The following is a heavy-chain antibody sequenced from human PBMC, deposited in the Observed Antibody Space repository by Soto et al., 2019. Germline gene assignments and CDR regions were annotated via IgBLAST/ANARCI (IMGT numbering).Heavy chain of an antibody. V-gene: IGHV4-31*03. CDR3: ARASRSAGTDC. Sequence: QVQLQESGPGLVKPSQTLSLTCTVSGGSISSGGYYWSWIRQHPGKGLAWIGYIYYSGDTYYNPSLKSRFTISVDTSKNQFSLKLSSVTAADTAVYYCARASRSAGTDCWGQGTLVTVSS. CDR2: IYYSGDT. J-gene: IGHJ4*02. CDR1: GGSISSGGYY. D-gene: IGHD6-13*01.